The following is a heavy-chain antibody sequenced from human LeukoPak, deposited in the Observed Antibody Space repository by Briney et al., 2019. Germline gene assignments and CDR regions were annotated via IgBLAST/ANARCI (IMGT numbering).Heavy chain of an antibody. CDR2: ISYDGSNK. CDR3: ARVSFGVVISYYYYYMDV. D-gene: IGHD3-3*01. CDR1: GFTFSSYA. J-gene: IGHJ6*03. Sequence: GRSLRLSCAASGFTFSSYAMHWVRQAPGKGLEWVAVISYDGSNKYYADSVKGRFTISRDNSKNTLYLQMNSLRAEDTAVYYCARVSFGVVISYYYYYMDVWGKGTTVTVSS. V-gene: IGHV3-30*04.